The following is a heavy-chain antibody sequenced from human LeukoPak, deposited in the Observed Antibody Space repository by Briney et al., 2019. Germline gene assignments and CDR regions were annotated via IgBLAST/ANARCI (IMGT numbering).Heavy chain of an antibody. D-gene: IGHD3-10*01. CDR3: ATSMVRGVRFYFDY. CDR1: GASFSGYY. CDR2: INHSGST. J-gene: IGHJ4*02. V-gene: IGHV4-34*01. Sequence: SETLSLTCAVYGASFSGYYWSWIRQPPGKGLEWIGEINHSGSTNYNPSLKSPVTISVDASKNQFSLQLSSVTAADSAVYYCATSMVRGVRFYFDYWGQGTLVTVSS.